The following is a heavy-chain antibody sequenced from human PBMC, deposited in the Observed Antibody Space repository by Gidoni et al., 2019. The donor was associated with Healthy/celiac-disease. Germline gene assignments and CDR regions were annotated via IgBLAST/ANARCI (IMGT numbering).Heavy chain of an antibody. V-gene: IGHV3-48*02. CDR1: GFSFSSYS. CDR2: ISSSSSTI. Sequence: EVQLVESGGGLVQPGGSLSLSCAASGFSFSSYSMNWVRQAPGKGLEWVSYISSSSSTIYYADSVKGRFTISRDNAKNSLYLQMNSLRDEDTAVYYCARSNWNYVLGAFDIWGQGTMVTVSS. J-gene: IGHJ3*02. D-gene: IGHD1-7*01. CDR3: ARSNWNYVLGAFDI.